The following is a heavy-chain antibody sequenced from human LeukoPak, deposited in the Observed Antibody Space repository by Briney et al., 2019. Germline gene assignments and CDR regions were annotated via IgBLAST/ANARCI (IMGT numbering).Heavy chain of an antibody. J-gene: IGHJ5*02. CDR3: ARVGSIAARNNWFDP. D-gene: IGHD6-6*01. CDR1: GGSISSYY. V-gene: IGHV4-4*09. Sequence: SETLSLTCTVSGGSISSYYWSWIRQPPGKGLEWIGYIYTSGSTNYNPSLKSRVTTSVDTSKNQFSLKLSSVTAADTAVYYCARVGSIAARNNWFDPWGQGALVTVSS. CDR2: IYTSGST.